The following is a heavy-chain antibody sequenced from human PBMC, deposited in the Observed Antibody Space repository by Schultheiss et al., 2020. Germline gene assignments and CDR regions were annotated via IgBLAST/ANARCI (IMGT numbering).Heavy chain of an antibody. J-gene: IGHJ6*02. Sequence: GGSLRLSCAASGFTFSSYGMHWVRQAPGKGLEWVAVISYDGSNKYYADSVKGRFTISRDNSKNSLYLQMNSLRTEDTALYYCAKDSMRERYFDWLPLDYYGMDVWGQGTTVTVSS. CDR2: ISYDGSNK. CDR1: GFTFSSYG. CDR3: AKDSMRERYFDWLPLDYYGMDV. V-gene: IGHV3-30*18. D-gene: IGHD3-9*01.